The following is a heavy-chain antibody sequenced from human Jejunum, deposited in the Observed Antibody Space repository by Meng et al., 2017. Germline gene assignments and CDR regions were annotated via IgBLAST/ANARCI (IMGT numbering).Heavy chain of an antibody. CDR2: INTKTGNP. V-gene: IGHV7-4-1*02. D-gene: IGHD1-26*01. Sequence: QVQLVQSESELKKPGASVKVSCMASAYTVTNYDINWVRQAPGQGLEWMGWINTKTGNPMYAQGFTGRFVFSLDTSVSTAHLHISTLTPEDTAVYYCATSGGGFDYWGQGTLVTVSS. CDR1: AYTVTNYD. CDR3: ATSGGGFDY. J-gene: IGHJ4*02.